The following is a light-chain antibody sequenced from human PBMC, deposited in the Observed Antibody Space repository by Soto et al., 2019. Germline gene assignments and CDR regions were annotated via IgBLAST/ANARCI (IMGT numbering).Light chain of an antibody. CDR2: GNT. V-gene: IGLV1-40*01. Sequence: QSVLTQPPSVSGAPGQRVTIPCTGSSSNIGAGHDVHWYQRLPGTAPRLLIFGNTNRPSGVPDRFSGSKSGTSASLVITGLQHEDEADYYCQSYDSSLGGSYVFGTGTKLTVL. J-gene: IGLJ1*01. CDR1: SSNIGAGHD. CDR3: QSYDSSLGGSYV.